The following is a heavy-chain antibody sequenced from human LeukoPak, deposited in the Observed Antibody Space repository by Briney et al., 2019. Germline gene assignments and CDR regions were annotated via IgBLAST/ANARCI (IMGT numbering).Heavy chain of an antibody. D-gene: IGHD6-13*01. CDR3: AAGDDFDI. CDR2: INQDGRAK. CDR1: GLTFSTYW. Sequence: GGSLRLSCAASGLTFSTYWMSWVRQAPGKGLEWVANINQDGRAKYYGDSVKGRFTISRDNDKNSLYLQMNGLRAEDTAVYYCAAGDDFDIWGQGTMVTVSS. J-gene: IGHJ3*02. V-gene: IGHV3-7*01.